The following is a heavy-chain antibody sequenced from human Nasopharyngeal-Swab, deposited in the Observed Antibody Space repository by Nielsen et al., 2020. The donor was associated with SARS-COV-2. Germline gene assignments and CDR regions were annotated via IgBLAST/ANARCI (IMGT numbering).Heavy chain of an antibody. CDR2: ISWNSGSI. Sequence: SLKISCAASGFTFDAYAMHWVRQAPGKGLEWVSGISWNSGSIGYADSVKGRFTISRDNAKNSLYLHMNSLRAEDTALYYCAKDTYYYDSSGFDYWGQGTLVTVSS. CDR3: AKDTYYYDSSGFDY. D-gene: IGHD3-22*01. CDR1: GFTFDAYA. V-gene: IGHV3-9*01. J-gene: IGHJ4*02.